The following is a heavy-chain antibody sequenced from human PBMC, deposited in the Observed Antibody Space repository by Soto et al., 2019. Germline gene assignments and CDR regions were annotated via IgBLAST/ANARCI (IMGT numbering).Heavy chain of an antibody. J-gene: IGHJ6*02. V-gene: IGHV3-21*01. Sequence: GGSLRLSCAASGFTFSSYSMNWVRQAPGEGLEWVSSISSSSSYIYYADSVKGRFTISRDNAKNSLYLQMNSLRAEDTAVYYCARDSPPICSGGSCYFSDYGMDVWGQGTTVTVSS. CDR1: GFTFSSYS. D-gene: IGHD2-15*01. CDR3: ARDSPPICSGGSCYFSDYGMDV. CDR2: ISSSSSYI.